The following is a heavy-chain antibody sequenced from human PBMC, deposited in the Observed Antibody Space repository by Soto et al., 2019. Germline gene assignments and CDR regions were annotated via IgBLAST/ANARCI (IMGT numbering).Heavy chain of an antibody. CDR1: GGSISSSSYY. J-gene: IGHJ4*02. V-gene: IGHV4-39*01. CDR2: IYYSGST. Sequence: SETLSLTCTVSGGSISSSSYYWGWIRQPPGKGLEWIGSIYYSGSTYYNPSLKSRVTISVDTSKNQFSLKLSSVTAADTAVYYCARLLRQGVSSTSCYSDYWGQGTLVTVSS. D-gene: IGHD2-2*02. CDR3: ARLLRQGVSSTSCYSDY.